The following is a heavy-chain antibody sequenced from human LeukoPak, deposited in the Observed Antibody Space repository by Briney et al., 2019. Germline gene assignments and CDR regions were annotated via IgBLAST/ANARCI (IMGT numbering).Heavy chain of an antibody. V-gene: IGHV3-30-3*01. Sequence: PGGSLRLSCAASGFTFSSYAMHWVRQAPGKGLEWVAVISYDGSNKYYADSVKGRFTISRDNSKNTLYLQMNSLRAEDTAVYYCARDGVEMVESGAFDIWGQGTMVTVSS. D-gene: IGHD5-24*01. J-gene: IGHJ3*02. CDR3: ARDGVEMVESGAFDI. CDR1: GFTFSSYA. CDR2: ISYDGSNK.